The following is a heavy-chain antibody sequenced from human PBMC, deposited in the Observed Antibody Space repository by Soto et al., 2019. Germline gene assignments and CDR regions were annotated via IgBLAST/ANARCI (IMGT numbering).Heavy chain of an antibody. V-gene: IGHV3-15*01. Sequence: PGGSLRLSCAASGFTFSNAWMSWVRQAPGKGLEWVGRIKSKTDGGTTDYAAPVKGRFTISRDDSKNTLYLQMSSLKTEDTAVYYCTTDPSLSYYYDGMDVWGQGTTVTVS. CDR3: TTDPSLSYYYDGMDV. CDR1: GFTFSNAW. J-gene: IGHJ6*02. CDR2: IKSKTDGGTT.